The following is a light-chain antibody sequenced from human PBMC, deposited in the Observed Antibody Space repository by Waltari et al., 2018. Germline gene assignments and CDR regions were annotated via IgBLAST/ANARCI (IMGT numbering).Light chain of an antibody. CDR3: QQGDTSPPT. Sequence: EIHMTQPPSSVSASVGDRVSMSWRAGQDISTSLAWYQQNSGKAPSLLIYHVSTLQSGVPARFSGAGTGTDFTLTINNLHPEDFATYFCQQGDTSPPTFGPGTKVELK. J-gene: IGKJ1*01. V-gene: IGKV1-12*01. CDR1: QDISTS. CDR2: HVS.